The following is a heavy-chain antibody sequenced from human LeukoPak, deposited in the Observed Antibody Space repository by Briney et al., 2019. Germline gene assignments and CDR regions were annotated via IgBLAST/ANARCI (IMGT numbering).Heavy chain of an antibody. CDR1: GGSFSGYY. J-gene: IGHJ5*02. CDR3: ASYIAAAGTRWFDP. D-gene: IGHD6-13*01. Sequence: SETLSLTCAVYGGSFSGYYWSWIRQPPGKGLEWIGEINHSGSTNYNPSLKSRVTISVDTSKNQFSLKLGSVTAADTAVYYCASYIAAAGTRWFDPWGQGTLVTVSS. CDR2: INHSGST. V-gene: IGHV4-34*01.